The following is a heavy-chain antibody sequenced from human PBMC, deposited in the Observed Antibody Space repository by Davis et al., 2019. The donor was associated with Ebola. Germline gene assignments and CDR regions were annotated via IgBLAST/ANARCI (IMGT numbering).Heavy chain of an antibody. D-gene: IGHD2-21*01. V-gene: IGHV5-51*01. Sequence: GESLKISCKGSGYSFTSYWIGWVRQMPGKGLEWMGIVYPGDSDPRYSPSFRGQVTISADRSTRSAYLQWSSLKATDTAMYYCARRLAIRNDAFDVWGQGTMVTVSS. CDR3: ARRLAIRNDAFDV. CDR1: GYSFTSYW. J-gene: IGHJ3*01. CDR2: VYPGDSDP.